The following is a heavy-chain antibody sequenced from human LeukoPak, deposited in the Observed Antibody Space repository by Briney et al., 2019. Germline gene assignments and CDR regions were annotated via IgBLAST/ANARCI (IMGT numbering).Heavy chain of an antibody. CDR1: GFTFSDYY. CDR2: INHSGST. J-gene: IGHJ4*02. D-gene: IGHD2-2*01. Sequence: GSLRLSCAASGFTFSDYYMSWIRQPPGKGLEWIGEINHSGSTNYNPSLKSRVTISVDTSKNQFSLKLSSVTAADTAVYYCASRCKRYYSSWGTNDYWGQGTLVTVSS. CDR3: ASRCKRYYSSWGTNDY. V-gene: IGHV4-34*01.